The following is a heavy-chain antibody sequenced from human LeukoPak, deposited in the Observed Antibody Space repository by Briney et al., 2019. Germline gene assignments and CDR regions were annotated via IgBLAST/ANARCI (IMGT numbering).Heavy chain of an antibody. D-gene: IGHD2-21*02. J-gene: IGHJ6*01. CDR1: GYTFSSYA. CDR2: SIAIFVIA. CDR3: ASDPHSVAVTADYYGMDD. V-gene: IGHV1-69*04. Sequence: SSVKVSCKASGYTFSSYAISWVRHAPGRGLEWMWRSIAIFVIANYAQKFHGTVTITADKSTSTAYMELSSLRSDDTAVYYCASDPHSVAVTADYYGMDDWGQGTTVTVAS.